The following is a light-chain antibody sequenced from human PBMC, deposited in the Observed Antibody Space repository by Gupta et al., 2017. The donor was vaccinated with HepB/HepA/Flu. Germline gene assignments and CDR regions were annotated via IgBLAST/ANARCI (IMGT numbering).Light chain of an antibody. CDR1: QSIGRW. Sequence: IQMTQSPSTLSASVGDRVTITCRASQSIGRWLAWYQQKPGKAPNLLIYRASSLQTGVPSSFSGSGSGTEFTLSISSLQPDDFATYYCQHYSNYSWTFGQGTKVEIK. CDR3: QHYSNYSWT. CDR2: RAS. J-gene: IGKJ1*01. V-gene: IGKV1-5*03.